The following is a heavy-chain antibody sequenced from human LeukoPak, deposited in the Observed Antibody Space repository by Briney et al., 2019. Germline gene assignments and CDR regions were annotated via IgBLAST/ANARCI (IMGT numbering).Heavy chain of an antibody. D-gene: IGHD6-13*01. CDR2: IIPIFGTA. CDR1: GYTFTNYG. CDR3: ARAPPIAAAGNWFDP. V-gene: IGHV1-69*13. J-gene: IGHJ5*02. Sequence: SVKVSCKASGYTFTNYGISWVRQAPGQGLEWMGGIIPIFGTANYAQKFQGRVTITADESTSTAYMELSSLRSEDTAVYYCARAPPIAAAGNWFDPWGQGTLVTVSP.